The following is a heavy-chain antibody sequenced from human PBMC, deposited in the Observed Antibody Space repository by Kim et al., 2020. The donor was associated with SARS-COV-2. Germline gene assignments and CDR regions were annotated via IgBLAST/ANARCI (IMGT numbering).Heavy chain of an antibody. CDR2: VFQSGRT. Sequence: SETLSLTCTVSGASINTFYWSWLRQAPGKGLEWIGYVFQSGRTKYNPSLKSRVTISLDTPKNQVSLKLKSVTAADTAIYFCARDLGISVTDFHYFYGLDV. CDR1: GASINTFY. J-gene: IGHJ6*01. D-gene: IGHD1-26*01. CDR3: ARDLGISVTDFHYFYGLDV. V-gene: IGHV4-59*13.